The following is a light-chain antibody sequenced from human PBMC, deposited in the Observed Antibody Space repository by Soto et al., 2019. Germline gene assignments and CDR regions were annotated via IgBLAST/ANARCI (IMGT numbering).Light chain of an antibody. CDR3: MQALQAPYT. J-gene: IGKJ2*01. Sequence: DIVMTQSPLSLPVTPGEPASISCRSSQSLLHSNGYNCLDWYLQKPGQSPQLLIYLGSNRASGVPDRFSGSGSGTYFTLKISRVEAEDVGVYYCMQALQAPYTFAQGTKLEIK. CDR2: LGS. V-gene: IGKV2-28*01. CDR1: QSLLHSNGYNC.